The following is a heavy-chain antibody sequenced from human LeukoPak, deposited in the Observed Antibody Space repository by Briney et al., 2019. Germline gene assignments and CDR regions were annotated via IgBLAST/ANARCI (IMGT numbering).Heavy chain of an antibody. J-gene: IGHJ6*03. CDR3: ARVPWWSSSNYMDV. Sequence: ASVKVSCKASGYTFTKYGINWVRQAPGQGLEWMGWINTNTGNPTYAQGFTGRFVFSLDTSVSTAYLQISSLKAEDTAVYYCARVPWWSSSNYMDVWGKGTTVTVSS. CDR2: INTNTGNP. V-gene: IGHV7-4-1*02. CDR1: GYTFTKYG. D-gene: IGHD2-8*02.